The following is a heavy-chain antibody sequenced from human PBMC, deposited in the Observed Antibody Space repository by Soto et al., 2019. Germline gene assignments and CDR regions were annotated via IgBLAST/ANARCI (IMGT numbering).Heavy chain of an antibody. D-gene: IGHD3-10*01. CDR3: ARSSYGSGSYRNNCFDP. CDR2: INHSGRT. V-gene: IGHV4-34*01. J-gene: IGHJ5*02. Sequence: SETLSLTCAVYGASFSGYYWSWIRQPPGKGREWSGEINHSGRTNYNPSLKSRATISVDTSKNPFSLKLSSVTAADTAVYYCARSSYGSGSYRNNCFDPWGQGTLVTVSS. CDR1: GASFSGYY.